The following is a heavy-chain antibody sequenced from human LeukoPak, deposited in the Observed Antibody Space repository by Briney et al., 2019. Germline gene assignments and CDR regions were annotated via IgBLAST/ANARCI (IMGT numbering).Heavy chain of an antibody. J-gene: IGHJ4*02. CDR1: GFTFSSYS. CDR3: ARGGIPSMYYFDY. D-gene: IGHD2-2*01. Sequence: GRSLRLSCAASGFTFSSYSMNWVRQAPGKGLEWVSFIRSSSSYIYYADSVKGRFTISRDNAKNSLYLQMNSLRAEDTAVYYCARGGIPSMYYFDYWGQGTLVTVSS. CDR2: IRSSSSYI. V-gene: IGHV3-21*01.